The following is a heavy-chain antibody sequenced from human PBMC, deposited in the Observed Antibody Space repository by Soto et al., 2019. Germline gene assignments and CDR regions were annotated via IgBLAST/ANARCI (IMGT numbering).Heavy chain of an antibody. Sequence: QLQLQESGPGLVKPSETLSLTCTVSGGSISSSSYYWGWIRQSPGKGLEWIGNLYYSGSTYYNPSLKSRVTISVDTSKNQFSLKLSSVTAADTAVYYCARRGGSSPFDYWGQGTLVTVSS. CDR3: ARRGGSSPFDY. V-gene: IGHV4-39*01. CDR2: LYYSGST. CDR1: GGSISSSSYY. J-gene: IGHJ4*02. D-gene: IGHD1-26*01.